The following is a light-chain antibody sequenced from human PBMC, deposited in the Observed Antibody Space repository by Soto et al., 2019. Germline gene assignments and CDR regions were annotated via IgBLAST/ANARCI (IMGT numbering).Light chain of an antibody. V-gene: IGKV4-1*01. J-gene: IGKJ1*01. CDR1: QSVLYSSNNKNY. Sequence: DIVMTQSPDSLAVSLGERATINCKSSQSVLYSSNNKNYLAWYQQKPGQPPKLLIYWASTRESGVPDRFSGSGSGTDFTLTISSLQAEDVAVYYCQQYYSTPWTFGQGTKVKI. CDR2: WAS. CDR3: QQYYSTPWT.